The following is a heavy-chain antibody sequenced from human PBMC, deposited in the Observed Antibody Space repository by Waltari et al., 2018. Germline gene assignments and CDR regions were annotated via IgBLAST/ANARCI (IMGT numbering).Heavy chain of an antibody. J-gene: IGHJ4*02. Sequence: QVQLVESGGGVVQPGRYLRLSCAAYGFTFSSYAINWVRQAPGKGLEWVAVISYDGSNKYYADSVKGRFTISRDNSKNTLYLQMNSLRAEDTAVYYCARLAHLNYEDYWGQGTLVTVSS. CDR2: ISYDGSNK. CDR3: ARLAHLNYEDY. D-gene: IGHD1-7*01. V-gene: IGHV3-30-3*01. CDR1: GFTFSSYA.